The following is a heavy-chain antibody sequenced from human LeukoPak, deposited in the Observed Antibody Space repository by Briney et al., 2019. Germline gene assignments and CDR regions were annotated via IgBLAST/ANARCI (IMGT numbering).Heavy chain of an antibody. D-gene: IGHD2-2*01. CDR2: ISGSGGST. V-gene: IGHV3-23*01. CDR1: GFTFSSYA. CDR3: ARLGECSSTSCYYYYYYMDV. Sequence: GGSLRLSCAASGFTFSSYAMSWVRQAPGKGLEWVSAISGSGGSTYYADSVKGRFTISRDNLKNTLYLQMNSLRGEDTAVHYCARLGECSSTSCYYYYYYMDVWGKGTTVTVSS. J-gene: IGHJ6*03.